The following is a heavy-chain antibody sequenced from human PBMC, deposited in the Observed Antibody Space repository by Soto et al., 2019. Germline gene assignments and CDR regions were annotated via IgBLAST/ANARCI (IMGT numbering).Heavy chain of an antibody. D-gene: IGHD3-22*01. J-gene: IGHJ6*02. Sequence: GGSLRLSCAASGFTFSSYAMSWVRQAPGKGLEWVSAISGSGGSTYYADSVKGRFTISRDNSKNTLYLQMNSLRAEDTAVYYCAKDDGASQGPDGVVVADMDYYYYYGMDVWGQGTTVTVSS. CDR1: GFTFSSYA. CDR2: ISGSGGST. V-gene: IGHV3-23*01. CDR3: AKDDGASQGPDGVVVADMDYYYYYGMDV.